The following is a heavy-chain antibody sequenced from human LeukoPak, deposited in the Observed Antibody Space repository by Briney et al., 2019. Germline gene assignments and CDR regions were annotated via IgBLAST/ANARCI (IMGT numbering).Heavy chain of an antibody. CDR2: IKQDGSET. CDR3: ARQRGSGCLDY. J-gene: IGHJ4*02. CDR1: RFTLSNYW. Sequence: GGSLRLSCAASRFTLSNYWMSWVRQAPGKGLEWVANIKQDGSETYYVDSVKGRFTISRDNAKNSLSLQMNSLRAEDTAAYYCARQRGSGCLDYWGQGTLVTVSS. V-gene: IGHV3-7*01. D-gene: IGHD6-19*01.